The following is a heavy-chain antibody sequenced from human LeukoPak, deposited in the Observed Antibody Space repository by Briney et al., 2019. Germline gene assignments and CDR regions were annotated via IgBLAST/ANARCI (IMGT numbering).Heavy chain of an antibody. V-gene: IGHV4-4*02. CDR3: ARSRDTTNYYGMDV. J-gene: IGHJ6*02. D-gene: IGHD1-26*01. CDR1: VDSISSSKW. CDR2: IHPGGST. Sequence: PSGTLSLTCAVFVDSISSSKWWSWVRQAPGKGLEWIGEIHPGGSTSHNPSLKSRVTISIDKSKNQFSLRMSSVTGADTAVYYCARSRDTTNYYGMDVWGQGTTVTVSS.